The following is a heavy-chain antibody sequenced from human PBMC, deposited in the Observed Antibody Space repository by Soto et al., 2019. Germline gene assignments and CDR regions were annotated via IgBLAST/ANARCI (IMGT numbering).Heavy chain of an antibody. J-gene: IGHJ4*02. V-gene: IGHV3-48*01. CDR1: GFTFSSYS. Sequence: GGSLRLSCAASGFTFSSYSMNWVRQAPGKGLEWVSYISSSSSTIYYADSVKGRFTISRDNAKNSLYLQMNSLRAEDTAFYYCAKDHDEDFGYDLDYFDYWGQGTLVTVSS. CDR3: AKDHDEDFGYDLDYFDY. CDR2: ISSSSSTI. D-gene: IGHD5-12*01.